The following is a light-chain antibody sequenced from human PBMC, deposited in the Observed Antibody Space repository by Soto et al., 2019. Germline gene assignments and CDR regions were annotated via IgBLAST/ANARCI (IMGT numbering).Light chain of an antibody. Sequence: EIVMTQSPAALSVSPGERATLSCRAGQSISSNLAWYQQKPGQAPRLLIYGASTRATGTPARFSGSGSGTVFTFTISSLQSEDFAVYYCQQYSNWPRTFGQGTKVDIK. CDR1: QSISSN. CDR2: GAS. J-gene: IGKJ1*01. V-gene: IGKV3-15*01. CDR3: QQYSNWPRT.